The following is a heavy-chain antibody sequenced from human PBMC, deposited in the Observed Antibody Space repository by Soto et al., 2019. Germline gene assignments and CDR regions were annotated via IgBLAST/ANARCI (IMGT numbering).Heavy chain of an antibody. CDR2: IWYDGSNK. CDR3: ARGNGYNYGYIDY. D-gene: IGHD5-18*01. J-gene: IGHJ4*02. CDR1: GFTFSSYG. V-gene: IGHV3-33*01. Sequence: QVQLVESGGGVVQPGRSLRLSCAASGFTFSSYGMRWVRQAPGKGLEWVAVIWYDGSNKYYADSVKGRFTISRDNSKSTLFLQINSLRAEDTAMYYCARGNGYNYGYIDYWGQGTLVTVSS.